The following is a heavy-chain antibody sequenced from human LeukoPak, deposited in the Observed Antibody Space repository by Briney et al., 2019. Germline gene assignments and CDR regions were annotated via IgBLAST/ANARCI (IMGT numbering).Heavy chain of an antibody. CDR3: ARLSRDYYDSSGYYWYRFYFDY. Sequence: GGSLRLSCAASGFTFSSYEMKWVRQAPGKGLEWVSPISGSGGSTYYADSVKGRFTISRDNSKNTLYLQMNSLRAEDTAVYYCARLSRDYYDSSGYYWYRFYFDYWGQGTLVTVSS. J-gene: IGHJ4*02. V-gene: IGHV3-23*01. CDR1: GFTFSSYE. CDR2: ISGSGGST. D-gene: IGHD3-22*01.